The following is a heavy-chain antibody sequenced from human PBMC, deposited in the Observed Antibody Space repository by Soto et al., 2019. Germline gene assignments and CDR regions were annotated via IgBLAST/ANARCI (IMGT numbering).Heavy chain of an antibody. CDR3: ARPDRDGYNYDY. D-gene: IGHD5-12*01. J-gene: IGHJ4*01. V-gene: IGHV3-23*01. CDR2: ISDSGGTT. CDR1: GFTFSSYA. Sequence: EVQLLESGGGLVQPRGSLRLSCAASGFTFSSYAMNWVRQAPGKGLEWVSGISDSGGTTYYADSVKGRFTISRDNSKNTLFLQMNSLRAEDTAVYFCARPDRDGYNYDYWGQGTLVTVSS.